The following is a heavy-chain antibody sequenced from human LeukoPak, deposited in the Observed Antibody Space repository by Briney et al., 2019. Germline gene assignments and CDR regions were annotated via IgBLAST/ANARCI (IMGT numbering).Heavy chain of an antibody. J-gene: IGHJ4*02. CDR2: ISGSGGNT. V-gene: IGHV3-23*01. CDR1: GFTFSSYA. CDR3: AKEAHYYYDSSGYRY. Sequence: GGSLRLSCAASGFTFSSYAMSWVRQAPGKGLEWVSAISGSGGNTYYADSVKGRFTISRDNPKNTLYLQMNSLRAEDTAVYYCAKEAHYYYDSSGYRYWGQGTLVTVSS. D-gene: IGHD3-22*01.